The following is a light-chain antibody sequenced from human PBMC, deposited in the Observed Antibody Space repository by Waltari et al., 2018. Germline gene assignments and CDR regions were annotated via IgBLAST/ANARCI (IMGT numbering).Light chain of an antibody. CDR3: CSYTTTTTVV. CDR1: SSDVVGYNF. J-gene: IGLJ3*02. V-gene: IGLV2-14*01. CDR2: EVT. Sequence: QSALTQPASVSGSPGQSITISCTGTSSDVVGYNFVSWYQQHPGKAPKLMIYEVTNRPSGVSNRFSGSKSGNTASLTISGLLAEDEADYYCCSYTTTTTVVFGGGTKLTVL.